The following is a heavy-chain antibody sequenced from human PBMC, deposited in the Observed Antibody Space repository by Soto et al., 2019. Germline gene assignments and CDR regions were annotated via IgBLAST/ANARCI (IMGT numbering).Heavy chain of an antibody. Sequence: QVQLVQSGAEVKKPGSSVKVSCKASGGIFSNFAFNWMRQAPGQGLEWMGGIIPTLGTPHYAQKFLGRVTITGDESTRTVYMEMSSLTVEDTAVYYFARVRLGAYDYWGQGILVIVSS. J-gene: IGHJ4*02. CDR3: ARVRLGAYDY. V-gene: IGHV1-69*01. CDR1: GGIFSNFA. CDR2: IIPTLGTP. D-gene: IGHD6-19*01.